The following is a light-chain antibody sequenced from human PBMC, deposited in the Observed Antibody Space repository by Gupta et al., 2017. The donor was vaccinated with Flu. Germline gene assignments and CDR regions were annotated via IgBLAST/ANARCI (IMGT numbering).Light chain of an antibody. Sequence: SYELTQPTSVSVYPGQTASITCSGDKLGDKYACWYQQKPGQSPVLVIYQDSKRPSGIPERFSGSNSGNTATLTISGTQAMDEADYYCQAWDSSTASYVFGTGTKVTVL. J-gene: IGLJ1*01. CDR1: KLGDKY. CDR3: QAWDSSTASYV. V-gene: IGLV3-1*01. CDR2: QDS.